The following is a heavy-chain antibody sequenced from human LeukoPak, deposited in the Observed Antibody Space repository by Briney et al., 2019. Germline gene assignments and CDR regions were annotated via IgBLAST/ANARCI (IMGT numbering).Heavy chain of an antibody. CDR1: GGSISSGSYY. CDR3: ASHDFWSGNNDY. J-gene: IGHJ4*02. D-gene: IGHD3-3*01. V-gene: IGHV4-61*02. Sequence: SQTLSLTXTVSGGSISSGSYYWSWIRQPAGKGLEWIGRIYTSGSTNYNPSLKSRVTISVDTSKNQFSLKLSSVTAADTAVYYCASHDFWSGNNDYWGQGTLVTVSS. CDR2: IYTSGST.